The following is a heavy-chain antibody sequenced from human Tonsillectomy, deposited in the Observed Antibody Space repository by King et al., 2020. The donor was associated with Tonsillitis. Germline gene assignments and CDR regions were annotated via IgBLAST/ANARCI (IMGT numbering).Heavy chain of an antibody. D-gene: IGHD5-18*01. CDR3: SRLVDTAFISYGMDV. V-gene: IGHV3-73*02. Sequence: VQLVESGGGLVQPGGSLKLSCAASGFTFSGSAIHWVRQASGKGLEWLGRIRGKAYSYATASVKGRFTISRDDSKNTAYLQMNSLKTEDTAVYYCSRLVDTAFISYGMDVWGQGTTVTVSS. CDR1: GFTFSGSA. CDR2: IRGKAYSYAT. J-gene: IGHJ6*02.